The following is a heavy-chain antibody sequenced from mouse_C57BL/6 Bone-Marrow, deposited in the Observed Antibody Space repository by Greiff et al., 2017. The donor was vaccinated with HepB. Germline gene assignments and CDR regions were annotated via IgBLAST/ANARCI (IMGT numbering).Heavy chain of an antibody. CDR3: ARRLYYGNYDYYAIDY. V-gene: IGHV1-64*01. J-gene: IGHJ4*01. D-gene: IGHD2-1*01. Sequence: QVQLKQPGAELVKPGASVKLSCKASGYTFTSYWMHWVKQRPGQGLEWIGMIHPNSGSTNYNEKFKSKATLTVDKSSSTAYMQLSSLTSEDSAVYYCARRLYYGNYDYYAIDYWGQGTSVTVSS. CDR2: IHPNSGST. CDR1: GYTFTSYW.